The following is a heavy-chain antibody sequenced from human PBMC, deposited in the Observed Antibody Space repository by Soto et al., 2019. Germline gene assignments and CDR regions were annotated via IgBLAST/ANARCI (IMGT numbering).Heavy chain of an antibody. CDR3: ARGTFYSNYSDY. CDR2: IYYSGST. V-gene: IGHV4-59*12. CDR1: GGSISSYY. J-gene: IGHJ4*02. Sequence: TSETLSLTCTVSGGSISSYYWSWIRQPPGKGLEWIGYIYYSGSTYYNPSLKSRVTISVDTSKNQFSLKLSSVTAADTAVYYCARGTFYSNYSDYWGQGTLVTVSS. D-gene: IGHD4-4*01.